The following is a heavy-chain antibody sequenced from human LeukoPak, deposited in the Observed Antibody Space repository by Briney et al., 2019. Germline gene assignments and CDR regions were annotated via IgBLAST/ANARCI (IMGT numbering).Heavy chain of an antibody. CDR2: ISAYNGNT. V-gene: IGHV1-18*01. CDR3: ARSYPLRFLDLGWFDP. CDR1: GYTFTSYG. J-gene: IGHJ5*02. Sequence: ASVKVSCKASGYTFTSYGISWVRQAPGQELEWMGWISAYNGNTNYAQKLQGRVTMTTDTSTSTAYMELSRLRSDDTAVYYCARSYPLRFLDLGWFDPWGQGTLVTVSS. D-gene: IGHD3-3*01.